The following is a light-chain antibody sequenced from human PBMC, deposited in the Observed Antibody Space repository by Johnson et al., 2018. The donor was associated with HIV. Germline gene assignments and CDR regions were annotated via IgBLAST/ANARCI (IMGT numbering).Light chain of an antibody. Sequence: HSVLTQPPSVSAAPGQKVTISCSGSSSNIGNNYVSWYQQLPGTAPKLLIYYNNKRPSGIPDRFSGSKSDTSATLGITGLQTGDEAEYYCGTWDTSLSVYVFGTGTKVTVL. V-gene: IGLV1-51*01. J-gene: IGLJ1*01. CDR1: SSNIGNNY. CDR3: GTWDTSLSVYV. CDR2: YNN.